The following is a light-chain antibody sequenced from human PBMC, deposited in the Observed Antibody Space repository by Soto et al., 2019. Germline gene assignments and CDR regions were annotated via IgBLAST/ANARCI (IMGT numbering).Light chain of an antibody. CDR3: SSYAGSNNVL. J-gene: IGLJ2*01. Sequence: QSALTQPPSASGSPGQSVTISCTGTSSDVGGYNYVSWYQQHPGKAPKLMIYEVSRRPSGVPDRFSGSKSGNTASLTVSGLQAEDGADYYCSSYAGSNNVLFGGGTKLTVL. CDR2: EVS. CDR1: SSDVGGYNY. V-gene: IGLV2-8*01.